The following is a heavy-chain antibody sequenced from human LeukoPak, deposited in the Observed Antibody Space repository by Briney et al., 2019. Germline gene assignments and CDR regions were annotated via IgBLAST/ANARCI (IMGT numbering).Heavy chain of an antibody. Sequence: SETLSLTCTVSGGSISSYYWSWIRQPPGKGLEWIGYIYYSGSTNYNPSLKSRVTISVDTSKNQFSLKLSSVTAADTAVYYCAQGIAVAGTVLFAYWGQGTLVTVSS. D-gene: IGHD6-19*01. J-gene: IGHJ4*02. V-gene: IGHV4-59*01. CDR2: IYYSGST. CDR3: AQGIAVAGTVLFAY. CDR1: GGSISSYY.